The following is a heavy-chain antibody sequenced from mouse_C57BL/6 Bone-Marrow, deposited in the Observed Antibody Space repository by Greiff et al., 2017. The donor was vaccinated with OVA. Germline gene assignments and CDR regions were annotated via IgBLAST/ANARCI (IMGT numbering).Heavy chain of an antibody. CDR1: GFSLSTFGMG. J-gene: IGHJ1*03. V-gene: IGHV8-8*01. D-gene: IGHD2-1*01. CDR2: IWWDDDK. Sequence: QVTLKVCGPGILQPSQTLSLTCSFSGFSLSTFGMGVGWIRQPSGKGLEWLAHIWWDDDKYYNPALKSRLTISKDTSKNQVFLKLPIMDAADAATYYYAVYGNPLYFDVWGTGTTVTVSS. CDR3: AVYGNPLYFDV.